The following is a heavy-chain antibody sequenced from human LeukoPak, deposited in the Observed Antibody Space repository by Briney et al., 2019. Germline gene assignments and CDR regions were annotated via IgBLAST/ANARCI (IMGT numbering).Heavy chain of an antibody. CDR2: IKQDGSEK. J-gene: IGHJ5*02. CDR1: GFTFSSYW. Sequence: AGGSLRLSCAASGFTFSSYWMSWVRQAPGKGLEWVANIKQDGSEKYYVDSVKGRFTISRDNAKNSLYLQMNSLRAEDTAVYYCARAGTAYGSGRWFDPWGQGSLVTVSS. CDR3: ARAGTAYGSGRWFDP. V-gene: IGHV3-7*04. D-gene: IGHD3-10*01.